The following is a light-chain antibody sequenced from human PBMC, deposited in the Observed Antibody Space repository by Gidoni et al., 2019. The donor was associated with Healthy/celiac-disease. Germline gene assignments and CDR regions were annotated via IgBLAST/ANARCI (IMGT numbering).Light chain of an antibody. CDR3: SSYTSSSTPVV. CDR2: DVS. V-gene: IGLV2-14*03. Sequence: QSALTQPASVSGSPGQSITISCTGTSSDVGGYNYVSWYQQHPGKAPKLMIYDVSNRPSGVSNRFSVSKSGNTASLTISGLQAEDEADYYCSSYTSSSTPVVFGGGTKLTV. CDR1: SSDVGGYNY. J-gene: IGLJ2*01.